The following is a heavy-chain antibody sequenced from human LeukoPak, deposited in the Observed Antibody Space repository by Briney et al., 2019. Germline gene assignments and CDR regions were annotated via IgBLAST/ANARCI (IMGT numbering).Heavy chain of an antibody. V-gene: IGHV1-2*02. CDR3: ARVTKYYDSSGYCLGY. D-gene: IGHD3-22*01. CDR1: GYTFTDYF. CDR2: INPNIGDA. Sequence: ASVKVSCKASGYTFTDYFIHWVRQAPGQGLEWMGWINPNIGDASYAQKFQDRVTMTRDRSINTAYMELSRLTSDDTAVYYCARVTKYYDSSGYCLGYWGQGTLVTVSS. J-gene: IGHJ4*02.